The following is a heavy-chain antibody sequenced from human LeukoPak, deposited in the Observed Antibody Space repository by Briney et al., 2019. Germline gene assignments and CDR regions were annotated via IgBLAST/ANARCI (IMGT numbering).Heavy chain of an antibody. Sequence: GGSLRLSCAASGFTFSSYWMSWVRQAPGKGLEWVANIKQDGSEKYYVDSVKGRFTISRDNAKNSLYLQMNSLRAEDTALYYCAKVMPGYSYGYVLDYWGQGTLVTVSS. J-gene: IGHJ4*02. D-gene: IGHD5-18*01. CDR3: AKVMPGYSYGYVLDY. V-gene: IGHV3-7*03. CDR2: IKQDGSEK. CDR1: GFTFSSYW.